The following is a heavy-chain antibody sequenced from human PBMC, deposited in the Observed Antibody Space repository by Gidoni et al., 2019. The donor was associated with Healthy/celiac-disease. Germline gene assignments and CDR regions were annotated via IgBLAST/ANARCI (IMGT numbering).Heavy chain of an antibody. V-gene: IGHV3-48*01. J-gene: IGHJ4*02. CDR3: AREAMSGDLFYFDY. Sequence: EVQLVESGGGLVQPGGSLRLSCAASVFTFSSYSMNWVRQAPGKGLEWVSYIISSSSTIYYADSVKGRFTISRDNAKNSLYLQMNSLRAEDTAVYYCAREAMSGDLFYFDYWGQGTLVTVSS. CDR2: IISSSSTI. CDR1: VFTFSSYS. D-gene: IGHD1-26*01.